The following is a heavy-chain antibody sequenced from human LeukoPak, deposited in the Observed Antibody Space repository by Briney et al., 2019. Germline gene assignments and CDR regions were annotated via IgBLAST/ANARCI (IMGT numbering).Heavy chain of an antibody. CDR1: GFTFSSYS. J-gene: IGHJ5*02. D-gene: IGHD6-13*01. Sequence: GGSLRLSCAASGFTFSSYSMNWVRQAPGKGLEWVSSISSSSSYIYYADSVKGRFTTSRDNAKNSLYLQMNSLRAEDTAVYYCARDPNSSSWYYNWFDPWGQGTLVTVSS. V-gene: IGHV3-21*01. CDR3: ARDPNSSSWYYNWFDP. CDR2: ISSSSSYI.